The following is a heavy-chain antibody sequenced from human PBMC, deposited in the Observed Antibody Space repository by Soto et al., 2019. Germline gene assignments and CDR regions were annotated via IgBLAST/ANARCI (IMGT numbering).Heavy chain of an antibody. Sequence: PSETLSLTCTVSGGSISSGGYYWSWIRQHPGKGLEWIGYIYYSGSTYYNPSLKSRVTISVDTSKNQFSLKLSSVTAADTAVYYCARIVGATSPYWFDPWGRGTLVTVSS. V-gene: IGHV4-31*03. CDR2: IYYSGST. D-gene: IGHD1-26*01. CDR1: GGSISSGGYY. J-gene: IGHJ5*02. CDR3: ARIVGATSPYWFDP.